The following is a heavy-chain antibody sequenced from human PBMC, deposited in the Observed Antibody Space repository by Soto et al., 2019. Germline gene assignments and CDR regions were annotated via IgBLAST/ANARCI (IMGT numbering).Heavy chain of an antibody. V-gene: IGHV4-4*07. D-gene: IGHD1-1*01. Sequence: QVQLQESGPGLVKPSETLSLTCTVSGASISGYYWSWIRKSAGKGLEWIGRIYATGTTDYNPSLKSRAMMSVDTYKKQFSLKLRSVTAADTAVYYCVRDGTKTLRDWFDPWGQGISVTVSS. CDR1: GASISGYY. CDR2: IYATGTT. J-gene: IGHJ5*02. CDR3: VRDGTKTLRDWFDP.